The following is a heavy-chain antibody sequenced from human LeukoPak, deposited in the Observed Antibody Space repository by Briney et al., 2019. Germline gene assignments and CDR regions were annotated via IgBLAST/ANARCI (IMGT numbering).Heavy chain of an antibody. D-gene: IGHD5-24*01. V-gene: IGHV1-2*06. J-gene: IGHJ4*02. CDR1: GYTFTGYY. CDR2: INPNSGGT. Sequence: ASVKVSCKASGYTFTGYYMHWVRQAPGQGLEWMGRINPNSGGTNYAQKFQGRVTMTRDTSINTAYMELSRLRSDDTAVYYCAREGDGYNHLLDYWGQGTLVTVSS. CDR3: AREGDGYNHLLDY.